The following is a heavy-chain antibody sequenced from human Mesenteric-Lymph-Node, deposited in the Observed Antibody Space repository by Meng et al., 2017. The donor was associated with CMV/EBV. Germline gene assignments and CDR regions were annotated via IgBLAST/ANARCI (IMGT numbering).Heavy chain of an antibody. D-gene: IGHD6-13*01. Sequence: GGSLRLSCAASGFTFSSYDMHWVRQAPGKGLAWVAFIRYDGSNKYYGDSVKGRFTISRDNSKNTLYLQMNSLRAEDTAVYYCAKRGQAGGTFMDTWGQGTTVTVSS. CDR1: GFTFSSYD. CDR3: AKRGQAGGTFMDT. V-gene: IGHV3-30*02. J-gene: IGHJ6*02. CDR2: IRYDGSNK.